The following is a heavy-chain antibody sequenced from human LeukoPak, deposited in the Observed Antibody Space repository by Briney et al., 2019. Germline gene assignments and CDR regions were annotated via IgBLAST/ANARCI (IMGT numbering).Heavy chain of an antibody. D-gene: IGHD5-12*01. Sequence: GGSLRLSCAASGFTFSSCSMNWVRQAPGKGLEWVSSISSSSSYIYYADSAKGRFTISRDNAKNSLYLQMNSLRAEDTAVYYCARVLGYSGYDLVDYRGQGTLVTVSS. CDR1: GFTFSSCS. J-gene: IGHJ4*02. CDR2: ISSSSSYI. CDR3: ARVLGYSGYDLVDY. V-gene: IGHV3-21*01.